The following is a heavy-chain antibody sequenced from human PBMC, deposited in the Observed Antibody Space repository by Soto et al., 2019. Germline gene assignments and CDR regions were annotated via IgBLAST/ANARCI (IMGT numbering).Heavy chain of an antibody. Sequence: PSETLSLTCTVSGGSISSYYWSWIRQPPGKGLEWLGYIYNSGSTKYNPSLKSRVTISMDTSKNQFSLKLSSVTAADTAVYYCARESGSYLYFFASWGQGSLVTVSS. CDR2: IYNSGST. CDR3: ARESGSYLYFFAS. CDR1: GGSISSYY. J-gene: IGHJ4*02. V-gene: IGHV4-59*01. D-gene: IGHD1-26*01.